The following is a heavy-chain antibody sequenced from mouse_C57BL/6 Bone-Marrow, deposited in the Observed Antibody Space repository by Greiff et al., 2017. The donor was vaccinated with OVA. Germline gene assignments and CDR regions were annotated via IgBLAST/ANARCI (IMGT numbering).Heavy chain of an antibody. J-gene: IGHJ1*03. CDR1: GYTFTSYD. CDR3: ARWGTTVVRYFDV. V-gene: IGHV1-85*01. Sequence: VKVVESGPELVKPGASVKLSCKASGYTFTSYDINWVKQRPGQGLEWIGWIYPRDGSTKYNEKFKGKATLTVDTSSSTAYMELHSLTSEDSAVYFCARWGTTVVRYFDVWGTGTTVTVSS. D-gene: IGHD1-1*01. CDR2: IYPRDGST.